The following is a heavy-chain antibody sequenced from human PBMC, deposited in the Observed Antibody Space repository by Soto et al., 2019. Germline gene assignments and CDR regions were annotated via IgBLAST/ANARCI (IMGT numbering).Heavy chain of an antibody. CDR2: SDPSDSQT. Sequence: GESLKISCKGSGYSFAGYWITWVRQMPGKGLEWMGRSDPSDSQTYYSPSFRGHVTISAAKSITTVFLHMHSLRAEDTAIYYCASGMYISYWELLQSPPPDYWGQGTQVTVSS. D-gene: IGHD1-26*01. J-gene: IGHJ4*02. CDR1: GYSFAGYW. V-gene: IGHV5-10-1*01. CDR3: ASGMYISYWELLQSPPPDY.